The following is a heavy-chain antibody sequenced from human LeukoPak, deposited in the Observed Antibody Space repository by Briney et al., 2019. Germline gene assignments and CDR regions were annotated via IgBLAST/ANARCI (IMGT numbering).Heavy chain of an antibody. J-gene: IGHJ4*02. V-gene: IGHV1-46*01. CDR3: ARALEDSSGYYSTYYFDY. CDR1: GYTFTSYY. Sequence: GASVKVSCKASGYTFTSYYMHWVRQAPGQGLEWMGIINPSGGSTSYAQKFQGRVTMTRDMSTSTVYMELSSLRSEDTAVYYCARALEDSSGYYSTYYFDYWGQGTLVTVSS. CDR2: INPSGGST. D-gene: IGHD3-22*01.